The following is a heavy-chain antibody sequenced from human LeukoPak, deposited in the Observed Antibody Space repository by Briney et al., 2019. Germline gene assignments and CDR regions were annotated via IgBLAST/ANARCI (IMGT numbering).Heavy chain of an antibody. J-gene: IGHJ4*02. CDR1: GDSISSDDYY. V-gene: IGHV4-61*08. D-gene: IGHD2-2*01. CDR3: ARGRQYTRGGDY. Sequence: SETLSLTCTVSGDSISSDDYYWSWIRQPPGKGLEWIGYIFYSGSTSYNPSLRSRVTISLHRSKNQFALRLSSVTAADTAGYYCARGRQYTRGGDYWGQGTLVTVSS. CDR2: IFYSGST.